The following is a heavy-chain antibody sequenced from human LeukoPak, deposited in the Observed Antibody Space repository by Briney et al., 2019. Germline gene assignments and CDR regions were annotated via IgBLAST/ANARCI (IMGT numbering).Heavy chain of an antibody. D-gene: IGHD6-13*01. V-gene: IGHV3-9*03. CDR2: MSWNSCSI. Sequence: GGSLRLSCAASGFTFDDYAMHWVRQPPGKGLEWVSCMSWNSCSIGYADSVKGRFTISRGNAKNSLYLQVNSLRAGDMGLFYCAKGLGSSSSFSFDYWGQGTLVTVSS. CDR3: AKGLGSSSSFSFDY. J-gene: IGHJ4*02. CDR1: GFTFDDYA.